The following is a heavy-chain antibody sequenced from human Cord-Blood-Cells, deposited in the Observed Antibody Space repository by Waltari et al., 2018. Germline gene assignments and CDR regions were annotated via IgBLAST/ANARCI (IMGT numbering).Heavy chain of an antibody. CDR1: GGSFSGYY. J-gene: IGHJ4*02. CDR2: INHSGST. CDR3: ARGAVLVVYAMYDY. D-gene: IGHD2-8*02. Sequence: QVQLQQWGAGLFKPSETLSLTCAVYGGSFSGYYWSWICQPPGKGLEWIGEINHSGSTNYNPSLKSRVTISVDTSKNQFSLKLSSVTAADTAVYYCARGAVLVVYAMYDYWGQGTLVTVSS. V-gene: IGHV4-34*01.